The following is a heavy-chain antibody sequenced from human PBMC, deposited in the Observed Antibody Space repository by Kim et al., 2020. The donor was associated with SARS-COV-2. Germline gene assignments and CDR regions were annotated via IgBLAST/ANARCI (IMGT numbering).Heavy chain of an antibody. CDR2: IYSGGST. D-gene: IGHD3-9*01. J-gene: IGHJ5*02. CDR3: ARAGRHYDILTGYSPAGWFDP. Sequence: GGSLRLSCAASGFTVSSNYMSWVRQAPGKGLEWVSVIYSGGSTYYADSVKGRFTISRDNSKNTLYLQMNSLRAEDTAVYYCARAGRHYDILTGYSPAGWFDPWGQGTLVTVSS. V-gene: IGHV3-66*01. CDR1: GFTVSSNY.